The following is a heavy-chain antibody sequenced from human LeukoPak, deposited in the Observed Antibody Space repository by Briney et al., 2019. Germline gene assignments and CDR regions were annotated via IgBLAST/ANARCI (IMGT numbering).Heavy chain of an antibody. CDR2: IYYSGST. V-gene: IGHV4-59*08. D-gene: IGHD3-3*01. J-gene: IGHJ5*02. CDR1: GGSISSYY. CDR3: ARQAVTIFGVHKGFDP. Sequence: PSETLSLTCTVSGGSISSYYWSWIRQPPGKGLEWIGYIYYSGSTNYNPSLKSRVTISVDTSKNQFSLKLSSVTAADTAVYYCARQAVTIFGVHKGFDPWGQGTLVTVSS.